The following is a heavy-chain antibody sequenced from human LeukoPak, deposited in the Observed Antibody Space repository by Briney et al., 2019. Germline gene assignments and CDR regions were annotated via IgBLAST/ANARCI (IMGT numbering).Heavy chain of an antibody. CDR1: GFTFSTFA. D-gene: IGHD3-22*01. V-gene: IGHV3-23*01. CDR2: IFPSGGEI. CDR3: AKGEYYYDSSGYYFDY. J-gene: IGHJ4*02. Sequence: GGSLRLSCEASGFTFSTFAMIWVRQPPGKGLEWVSSIFPSGGEIHYADSVKGRFTISRDNSKNTLYLQMNSLRAEDTAVYYCAKGEYYYDSSGYYFDYWGQGTLVTVSS.